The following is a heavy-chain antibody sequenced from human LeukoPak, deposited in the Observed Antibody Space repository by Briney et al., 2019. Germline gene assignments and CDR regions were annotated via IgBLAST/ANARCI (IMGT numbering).Heavy chain of an antibody. J-gene: IGHJ3*02. CDR3: ARDGKAVAVAFDI. D-gene: IGHD6-19*01. CDR1: GFTFSSYD. V-gene: IGHV3-48*04. CDR2: ITDNGIKI. Sequence: GGSLRLSCAASGFTFSSYDMTWVRQAPGRGLEWVSYITDNGIKIYYTDSVKGRFTMSRDNAKKSLYLQMNSLRAEDTAVYYCARDGKAVAVAFDIWGQGTMVTVSS.